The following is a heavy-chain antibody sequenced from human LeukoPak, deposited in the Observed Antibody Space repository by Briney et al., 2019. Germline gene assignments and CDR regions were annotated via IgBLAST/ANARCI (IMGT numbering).Heavy chain of an antibody. D-gene: IGHD6-19*01. CDR1: GFTFSYYY. J-gene: IGHJ4*02. CDR2: ISSSGSTI. CDR3: ARPMQWLVQPDY. Sequence: PGGSMRLSCAASGFTFSYYYMSWIRQAPGKGLWWVSYISSSGSTIYYADSVKGGFTISRDNAKNSLYLQMKSLRAEDTAVYYCARPMQWLVQPDYWGQGTLVTVSS. V-gene: IGHV3-11*04.